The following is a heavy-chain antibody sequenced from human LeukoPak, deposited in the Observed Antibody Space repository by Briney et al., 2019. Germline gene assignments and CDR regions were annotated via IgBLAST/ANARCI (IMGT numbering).Heavy chain of an antibody. V-gene: IGHV1-18*01. CDR2: ISAYNGNT. CDR3: ARGRYMVRGVIMIWFDP. CDR1: GYTFTSYS. J-gene: IGHJ5*02. D-gene: IGHD3-10*01. Sequence: GASVKVSCKASGYTFTSYSINWVRQAPGQGLEWMGWISAYNGNTNYAQKLQGRVTMTTDTSTSTAYMELRSLRSDDTAVYYCARGRYMVRGVIMIWFDPWGQGTLVTVSS.